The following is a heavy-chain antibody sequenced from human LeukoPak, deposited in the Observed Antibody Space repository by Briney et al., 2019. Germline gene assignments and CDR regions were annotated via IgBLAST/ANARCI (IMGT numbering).Heavy chain of an antibody. CDR3: AKGDTPDNSYNYFAP. CDR2: ISYSGDGT. D-gene: IGHD1-1*01. J-gene: IGHJ5*02. CDR1: GFIISGYA. V-gene: IGHV3-23*01. Sequence: GVSLRLSCAASGFIISGYAMSWVRQAPGKGLEWVSSISYSGDGTKYADSVKGRCTISREDSKNTLYLQMNSLRAEDTAVYYCAKGDTPDNSYNYFAPWGQGTLVTVSS.